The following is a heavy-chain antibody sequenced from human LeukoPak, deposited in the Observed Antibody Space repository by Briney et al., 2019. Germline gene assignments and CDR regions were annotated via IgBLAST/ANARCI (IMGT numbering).Heavy chain of an antibody. CDR2: ISSSSSYI. V-gene: IGHV3-21*04. J-gene: IGHJ6*02. D-gene: IGHD1/OR15-1a*01. Sequence: GGSLRLSCAASGFTFSSYSMNWVRQAPGKGLEWVSSISSSSSYIYYADSVKGRFTISRDNAKNSLYLQMNSLRTEDTAVYYCGRIAINANNGMDVWGQGTTVTVSS. CDR3: GRIAINANNGMDV. CDR1: GFTFSSYS.